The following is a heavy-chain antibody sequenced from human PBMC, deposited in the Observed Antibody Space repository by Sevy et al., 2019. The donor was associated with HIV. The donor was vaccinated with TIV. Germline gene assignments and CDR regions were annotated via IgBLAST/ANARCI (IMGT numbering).Heavy chain of an antibody. CDR1: GGSVSSYY. Sequence: SETLSLTCTVSGGSVSSYYWSWIRQPPGKGLEWIGYIYYSGSTNYNPSLKSRVTISVDTSKNQFSLKLSSVTAADTAVYYCARGMATVTTTSHYYYYYMDVWGKGTTVTVSS. CDR3: ARGMATVTTTSHYYYYYMDV. CDR2: IYYSGST. D-gene: IGHD4-17*01. J-gene: IGHJ6*03. V-gene: IGHV4-59*02.